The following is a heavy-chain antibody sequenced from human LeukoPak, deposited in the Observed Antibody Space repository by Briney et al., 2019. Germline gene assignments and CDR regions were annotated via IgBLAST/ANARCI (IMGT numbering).Heavy chain of an antibody. V-gene: IGHV3-48*02. J-gene: IGHJ4*02. D-gene: IGHD5-12*01. Sequence: GGSLRLSCAASGFNFSSYGMNWVRQAPGKGLEWVSYINSISGEIWYADSVKGRFTISRDDAKNSLYLQMNSLRDEDTAVYYCARDHGYAFDYWGQGTLVTVSS. CDR3: ARDHGYAFDY. CDR1: GFNFSSYG. CDR2: INSISGEI.